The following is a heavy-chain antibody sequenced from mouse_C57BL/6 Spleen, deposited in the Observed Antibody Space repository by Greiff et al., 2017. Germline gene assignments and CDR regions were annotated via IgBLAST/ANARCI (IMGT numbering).Heavy chain of an antibody. CDR3: TRSYDYDVNYAMDY. CDR2: INPGSGGT. Sequence: VQLQESGAELVRPGTSVKVSCKASGYAFTNYLIEWVKQRPGQGLEWIGVINPGSGGTNYNEKFKGKATLAADKSSSTAYMQLSSLTSEDSAVYCCTRSYDYDVNYAMDYWGQGTSVTVSS. CDR1: GYAFTNYL. J-gene: IGHJ4*01. V-gene: IGHV1-54*01. D-gene: IGHD2-4*01.